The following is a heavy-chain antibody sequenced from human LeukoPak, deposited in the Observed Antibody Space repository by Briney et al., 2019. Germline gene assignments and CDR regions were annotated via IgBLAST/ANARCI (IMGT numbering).Heavy chain of an antibody. CDR3: AKDSDCSGGSCYLTENWFDP. CDR1: GFIFGKYA. D-gene: IGHD2-15*01. Sequence: GGSLRLSCGGSGFIFGKYAMTWVRQAPGKGLEWVSTISGGGDRTWNADSVKGRFTVSRENSKNTLYLQMNSLRAEDTAVYYCAKDSDCSGGSCYLTENWFDPWGQGTLVTVSS. V-gene: IGHV3-23*01. J-gene: IGHJ5*02. CDR2: ISGGGDRT.